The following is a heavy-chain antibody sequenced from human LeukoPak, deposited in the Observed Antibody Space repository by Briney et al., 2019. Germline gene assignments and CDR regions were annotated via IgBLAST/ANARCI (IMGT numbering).Heavy chain of an antibody. Sequence: GGSLRLSCAASGFTFSSYAMHWVRQAPGKGLEWVAVISYDGSNKYYADSVKGRFTTSRDNSKNTLYLQMNSLRAEDTAVYYCARTQTYSTDYWGQGTLVTVSS. D-gene: IGHD2-21*01. CDR1: GFTFSSYA. V-gene: IGHV3-30-3*01. J-gene: IGHJ4*02. CDR3: ARTQTYSTDY. CDR2: ISYDGSNK.